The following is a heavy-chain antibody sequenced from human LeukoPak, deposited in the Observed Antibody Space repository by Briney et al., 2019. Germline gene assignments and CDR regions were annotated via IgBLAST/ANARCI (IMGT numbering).Heavy chain of an antibody. V-gene: IGHV4-30-2*01. CDR2: IYHSGST. Sequence: SETLSLTCAVSGGSISGGGYSWSWIRQPPGKGLEWIGYIYHSGSTYYNPSLKSRVTISVDRSKNQFSLKLSSVTAADTAVYYCAREEEENWFDPWGQGTLVTVSS. J-gene: IGHJ5*02. CDR3: AREEEENWFDP. CDR1: GGSISGGGYS.